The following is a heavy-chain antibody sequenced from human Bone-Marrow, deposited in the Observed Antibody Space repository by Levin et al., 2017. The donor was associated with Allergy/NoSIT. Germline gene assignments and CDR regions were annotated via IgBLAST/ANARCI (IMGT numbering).Heavy chain of an antibody. CDR3: ARERVYFCSGNHYIRAFDI. D-gene: IGHD3-10*01. Sequence: GGSLRLSCAASGFTVSDNYMSWVRQAPGKGLEWVSVIYSGGSTYHGDSAKGRFTISRDTSKNTVYLQMNSLRAEDTAVYYCARERVYFCSGNHYIRAFDIWGQGTMVSVSS. J-gene: IGHJ3*02. V-gene: IGHV3-53*01. CDR1: GFTVSDNY. CDR2: IYSGGST.